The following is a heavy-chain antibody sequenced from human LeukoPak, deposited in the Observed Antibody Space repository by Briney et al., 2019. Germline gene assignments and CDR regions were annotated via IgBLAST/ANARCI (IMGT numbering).Heavy chain of an antibody. V-gene: IGHV4-4*07. CDR3: ARGGRYRNGGIYYYYMDV. CDR1: GGSIRSYY. J-gene: IGHJ6*03. D-gene: IGHD1-26*01. Sequence: PSETLSLTCTVSGGSIRSYYWNWIRQPAGKGLGRIGRMHTSGSTNYNPSLKSRLTMSVDTSKNQFSLKMRSVTAADTAVYYCARGGRYRNGGIYYYYMDVWGKGTTVTVSS. CDR2: MHTSGST.